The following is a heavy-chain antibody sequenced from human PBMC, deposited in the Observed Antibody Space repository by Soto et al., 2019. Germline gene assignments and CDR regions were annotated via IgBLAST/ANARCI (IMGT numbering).Heavy chain of an antibody. J-gene: IGHJ4*02. CDR2: IYAKAGTH. Sequence: QVQLVQSGAEVQKPGASVKVSCKTSGYTFNDFGITWVRQAPGLGLEWLGWIYAKAGTHNFAPKFQGRVIMTTDTSPRTAYMELTSLTFDASAVYFCASDIGFGIDYWGQGTLVTVS. V-gene: IGHV1-18*01. CDR1: GYTFNDFG. CDR3: ASDIGFGIDY. D-gene: IGHD3-10*01.